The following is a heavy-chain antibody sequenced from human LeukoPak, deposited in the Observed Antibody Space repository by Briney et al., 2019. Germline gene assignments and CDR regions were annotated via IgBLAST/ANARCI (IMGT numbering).Heavy chain of an antibody. CDR2: IYYSGST. CDR3: ARGLYEGTDY. Sequence: SETLSLTCTVSGGSISNYYWSWIRQPPGKGLEWIGHIYYSGSTNYNPSLKSRVTISVVTSKNQFSLKLSSVTAADTAVYYCARGLYEGTDYWGQGTLVTVSS. J-gene: IGHJ4*02. V-gene: IGHV4-59*01. CDR1: GGSISNYY. D-gene: IGHD1-1*01.